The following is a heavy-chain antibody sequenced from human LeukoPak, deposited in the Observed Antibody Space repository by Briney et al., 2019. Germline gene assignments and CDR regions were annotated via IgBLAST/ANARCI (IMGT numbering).Heavy chain of an antibody. CDR3: AKDDYGDYVYYYYYYMDV. D-gene: IGHD4-17*01. Sequence: PGGSLRLSCAASGFTFSSYGMSWVRQAPGKGLEWVSAISGSGGSTYYADSVKGRFTISRDNSKNTLYLQMNSLRAEDTAVYYCAKDDYGDYVYYYYYYMDVWGKGTTVTISS. CDR2: ISGSGGST. V-gene: IGHV3-23*01. CDR1: GFTFSSYG. J-gene: IGHJ6*03.